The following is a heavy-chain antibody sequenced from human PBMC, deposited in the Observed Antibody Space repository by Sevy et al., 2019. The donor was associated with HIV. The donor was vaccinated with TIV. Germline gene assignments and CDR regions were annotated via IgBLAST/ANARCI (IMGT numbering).Heavy chain of an antibody. CDR3: AKLGSTTLTTSDAFDI. V-gene: IGHV3-30*02. D-gene: IGHD4-17*01. J-gene: IGHJ3*02. CDR2: IRYDGTTK. CDR1: GFTFSSSG. Sequence: GALRLSCAASGFTFSSSGMHWVRQAPGKGLEWLTFIRYDGTTKYYADSVKGRFTISRDNSKSTLYLQMNSLRDEDTGVYFCAKLGSTTLTTSDAFDIWCQGTLVTVSS.